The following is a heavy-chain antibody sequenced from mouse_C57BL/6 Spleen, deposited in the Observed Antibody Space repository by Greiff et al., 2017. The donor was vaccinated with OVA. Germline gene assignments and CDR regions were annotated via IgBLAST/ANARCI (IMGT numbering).Heavy chain of an antibody. CDR1: GYAFSSSW. CDR3: ARWDYGYFDY. J-gene: IGHJ2*01. V-gene: IGHV1-82*01. CDR2: IYPGDGDT. Sequence: QVQLQQSGPELVKPGASVKISCKASGYAFSSSWMNWVKQRPGKGLEWIGRIYPGDGDTNYNGKFKGKATLTADKSSSTAYMQLSSLTSEDSAVYFCARWDYGYFDYWGQGTTLTVSS. D-gene: IGHD1-1*01.